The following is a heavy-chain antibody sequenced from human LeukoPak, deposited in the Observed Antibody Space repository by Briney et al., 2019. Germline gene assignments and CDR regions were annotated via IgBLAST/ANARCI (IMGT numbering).Heavy chain of an antibody. Sequence: GGSLRLSCAASGFTFSSYSMNWVRQAPGKGLEWVSYISSSGSTIYYADSVKGRFTISRDNAKNSLYLQMNSLRAEDTAVYYCARDPYDILTGYKTPLGFIGSGVFDPWGQGTLVTVSS. CDR1: GFTFSSYS. D-gene: IGHD3-9*01. J-gene: IGHJ5*02. V-gene: IGHV3-48*04. CDR3: ARDPYDILTGYKTPLGFIGSGVFDP. CDR2: ISSSGSTI.